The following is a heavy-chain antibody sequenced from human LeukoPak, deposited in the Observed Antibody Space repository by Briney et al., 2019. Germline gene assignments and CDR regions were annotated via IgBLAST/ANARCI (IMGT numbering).Heavy chain of an antibody. CDR2: IWYNGSNK. CDR3: SRGGYGDYNNWFDP. V-gene: IGHV3-33*01. CDR1: GFTFSSFA. Sequence: PGRSLRLSCAASGFTFSSFAMHWVRQAPGKGLEWVADIWYNGSNKYYAESVKGRFTISRDNSRNTLYLQMNSLRAEDMAVYYCSRGGYGDYNNWFDPWGQGTLVIVSS. J-gene: IGHJ5*02. D-gene: IGHD4-17*01.